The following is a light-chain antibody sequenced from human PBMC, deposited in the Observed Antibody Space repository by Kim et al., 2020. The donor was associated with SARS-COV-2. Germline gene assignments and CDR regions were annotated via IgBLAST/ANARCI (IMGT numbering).Light chain of an antibody. V-gene: IGKV3-15*01. CDR2: DAS. CDR3: QHYNKWPFT. Sequence: VSPGYRATLSCRASQSITRSLAWYQQKPGQAPRLLMYDASTRATAIPARFSGSGSGTEFTLTISSLQSEDFAVYYCQHYNKWPFTFGPGTKVDIK. J-gene: IGKJ3*01. CDR1: QSITRS.